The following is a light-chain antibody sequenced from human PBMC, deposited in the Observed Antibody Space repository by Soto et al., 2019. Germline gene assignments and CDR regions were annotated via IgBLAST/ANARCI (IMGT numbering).Light chain of an antibody. V-gene: IGLV2-14*01. CDR2: DVS. J-gene: IGLJ1*01. CDR1: SSDVGGYNY. CDR3: SSYTSSSTLNYV. Sequence: QSALTQPASVSGSPGQSITISCTGTSSDVGGYNYVSWYQQHPGKAPKLMIYDVSNRPSGVSNRFSGSKSGNTASLTISGLQAEDESDYYSSSYTSSSTLNYVFGTGTKITV.